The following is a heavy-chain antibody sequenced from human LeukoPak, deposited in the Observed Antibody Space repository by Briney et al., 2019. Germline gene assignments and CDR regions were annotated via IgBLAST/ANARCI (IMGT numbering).Heavy chain of an antibody. V-gene: IGHV4-59*01. J-gene: IGHJ3*01. Sequence: SETLSLTCTVSGGSISTSYWSWIRQPPGKGLEWIGYIYNSGSTNYNPSLKSRVTISVDTSKNQFSLKLSSVTAADTAVYYCARHMVYYYDSNGHGFDVWGQGTMVTVSS. CDR1: GGSISTSY. CDR2: IYNSGST. CDR3: ARHMVYYYDSNGHGFDV. D-gene: IGHD3-22*01.